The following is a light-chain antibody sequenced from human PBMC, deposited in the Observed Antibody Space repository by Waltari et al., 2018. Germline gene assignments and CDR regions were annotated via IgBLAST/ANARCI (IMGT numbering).Light chain of an antibody. CDR3: QHRNSWPLT. CDR2: DSS. J-gene: IGKJ4*01. CDR1: QSISSY. V-gene: IGKV3-11*01. Sequence: EIVLTQSPATLSLSPGERATLSCRASQSISSYLGWYQQKPGQAPRLLIYDSSNRATGIPARFSGSGYGIDFTLTISSLEPEDFAVYYCQHRNSWPLTFGGGTKVEIK.